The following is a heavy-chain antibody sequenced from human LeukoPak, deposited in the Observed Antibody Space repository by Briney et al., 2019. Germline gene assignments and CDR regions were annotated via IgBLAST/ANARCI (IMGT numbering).Heavy chain of an antibody. Sequence: SETLSLTCAVSGYSISSGYYWGWIRQPPGKGLEWIGIIYHSGSTYYNPSLKSRVTISVDTSKNQFSLKLSSVPAADTAVYYCARTGLYGSGSSDYWGQGTLVTVSS. CDR2: IYHSGST. V-gene: IGHV4-38-2*01. CDR1: GYSISSGYY. J-gene: IGHJ4*02. D-gene: IGHD3-10*01. CDR3: ARTGLYGSGSSDY.